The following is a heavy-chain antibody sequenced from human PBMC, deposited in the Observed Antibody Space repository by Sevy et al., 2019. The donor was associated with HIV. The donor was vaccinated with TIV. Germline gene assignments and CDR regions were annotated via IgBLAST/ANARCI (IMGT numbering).Heavy chain of an antibody. D-gene: IGHD6-13*01. CDR3: ARVKGQQQNNWFDP. CDR2: IYHSGST. J-gene: IGHJ5*02. V-gene: IGHV4-30-2*01. CDR1: GGSISSGGYS. Sequence: LRLSCAVSGGSISSGGYSWSWIRQPPGKGLEWIGYIYHSGSTYYNPSLKSRVTISVDRSKNQFSLKLSSVTAADTDVYDCARVKGQQQNNWFDPWGQGTLVTVSS.